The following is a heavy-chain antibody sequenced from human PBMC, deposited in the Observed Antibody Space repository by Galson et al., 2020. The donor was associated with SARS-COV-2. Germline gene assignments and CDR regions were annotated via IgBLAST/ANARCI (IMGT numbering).Heavy chain of an antibody. D-gene: IGHD3-10*01. V-gene: IGHV4-38-2*02. CDR2: ISHNGST. CDR3: AKEVLGITLVRVVIGGFDY. J-gene: IGHJ4*02. Sequence: SETLSLTCTVSDWSISSSFSPWAWIRPPPGKGLDWIGTISHNGSTNYNPYLRSRITISKATSKNQFSLKLTSVTAAATAVYYCAKEVLGITLVRVVIGGFDYWCQGNLGAVAS. CDR1: DWSISSSFS.